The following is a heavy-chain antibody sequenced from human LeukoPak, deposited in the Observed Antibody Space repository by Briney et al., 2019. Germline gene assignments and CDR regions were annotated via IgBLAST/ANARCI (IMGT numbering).Heavy chain of an antibody. CDR2: ISGSGGST. J-gene: IGHJ4*02. Sequence: PGGSLRLSCAASGFTFSSYAMSWVRQAPGKGLEWVSAISGSGGSTYYADSVKGRFTISRDNSKNTLYLQVNSLRAEDTAVYYCARERGRGVISPYFDYWGQGALVTVSS. D-gene: IGHD3-10*01. V-gene: IGHV3-23*01. CDR1: GFTFSSYA. CDR3: ARERGRGVISPYFDY.